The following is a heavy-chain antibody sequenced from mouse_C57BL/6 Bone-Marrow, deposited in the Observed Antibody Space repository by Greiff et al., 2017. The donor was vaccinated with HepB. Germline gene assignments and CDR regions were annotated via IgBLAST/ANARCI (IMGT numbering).Heavy chain of an antibody. CDR3: AKNKEGNPYWYFDV. D-gene: IGHD2-1*01. CDR1: GFSLTSYG. V-gene: IGHV2-5*01. J-gene: IGHJ1*03. Sequence: VKLQESGPGLVQPSQSLSITCTVSGFSLTSYGVHWVRQSPGKGLEWLGVIWRGGSTDYNAAFMSRLSITKDNSKSQVFFKMNSLQADDTAIYYCAKNKEGNPYWYFDVWGTGTTVTVSS. CDR2: IWRGGST.